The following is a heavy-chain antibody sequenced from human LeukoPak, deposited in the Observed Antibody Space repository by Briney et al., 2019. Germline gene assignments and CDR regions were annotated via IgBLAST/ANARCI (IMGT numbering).Heavy chain of an antibody. Sequence: SETLSLTCTVSGGSISSSSYYWGWIRQPPGKGLEWIGSIYYSGSTYYNPSLKSRVTISVDTSKNQFSLKLSSVTAADTAVYYCARGALVSSWSSLYYFDYWGQGTLVTVSS. CDR1: GGSISSSSYY. CDR2: IYYSGST. D-gene: IGHD6-19*01. CDR3: ARGALVSSWSSLYYFDY. V-gene: IGHV4-39*07. J-gene: IGHJ4*02.